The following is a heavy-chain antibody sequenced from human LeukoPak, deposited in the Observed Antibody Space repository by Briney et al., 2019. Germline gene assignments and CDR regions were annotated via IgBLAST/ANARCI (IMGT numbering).Heavy chain of an antibody. D-gene: IGHD4-17*01. CDR3: AKNYMTTVTTSFDY. Sequence: GGSLRLSCAASGFTFSDYYMTWIRQAPGKGLEWVSYISSSGITIYYADSVKGRFTISRDNAKNTLYLQMNSLRAEDTAVYYCAKNYMTTVTTSFDYWGQGTLVTVSS. V-gene: IGHV3-11*01. CDR1: GFTFSDYY. J-gene: IGHJ4*02. CDR2: ISSSGITI.